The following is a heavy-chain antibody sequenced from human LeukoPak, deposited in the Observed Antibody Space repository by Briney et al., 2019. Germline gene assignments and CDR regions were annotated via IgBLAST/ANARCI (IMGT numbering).Heavy chain of an antibody. CDR2: ISYDGSNK. D-gene: IGHD4-17*01. Sequence: GGSLRLSCAASGFTFSSYAMHWVRQAPGKGLEWVAVISYDGSNKYYADSVKGRFTISRDNSKNTLYLQMNSLRAEDTAVYYCAKETGSAVGSTDFDYWGQGTLVTVSS. CDR3: AKETGSAVGSTDFDY. CDR1: GFTFSSYA. J-gene: IGHJ4*02. V-gene: IGHV3-30-3*01.